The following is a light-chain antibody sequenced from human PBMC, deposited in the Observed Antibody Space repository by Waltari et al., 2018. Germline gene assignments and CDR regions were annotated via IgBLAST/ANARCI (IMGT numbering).Light chain of an antibody. CDR2: GAS. CDR3: QQYGGSPTYT. J-gene: IGKJ2*01. Sequence: ESVLTQSPGTLSLSPGERATLPCRASQSVSSNYLAWYQQRPGQAPRLLFFGASSRATGVPDRFSGSVYGTDFTLTISRLEPEDFAVYFCQQYGGSPTYTFGQGTKLEIK. CDR1: QSVSSNY. V-gene: IGKV3-20*01.